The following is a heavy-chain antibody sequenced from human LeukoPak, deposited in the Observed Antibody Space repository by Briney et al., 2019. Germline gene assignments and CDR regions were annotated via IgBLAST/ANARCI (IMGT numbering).Heavy chain of an antibody. CDR2: LNSDGSAT. V-gene: IGHV3-74*01. CDR3: TSDALLEYCTGNDCPHSDL. J-gene: IGHJ4*02. D-gene: IGHD2-8*02. CDR1: GFTFGNYW. Sequence: PGGSLRLSCAASGFTFGNYWMHWVRQASGKALVWVSSLNSDGSATIYADSVKGRFTISRDSAQNTVYLQMDSLRVEDTAVYYCTSDALLEYCTGNDCPHSDLWGQGILVTVSS.